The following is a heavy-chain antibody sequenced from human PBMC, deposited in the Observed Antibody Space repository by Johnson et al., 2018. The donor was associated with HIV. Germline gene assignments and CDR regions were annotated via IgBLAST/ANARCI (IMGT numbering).Heavy chain of an antibody. CDR3: ARMVRYYYGSGSYYNVPWKDAFDI. V-gene: IGHV3-20*04. Sequence: MQLVESGGGLVQPGGSLRLSCAASGFTFADYGMTWVRQAPGKGLEWVSGINWNGGSTGYAGSVKGRFTISRDNAKNSLYLQMNSLRAEDTALYYCARMVRYYYGSGSYYNVPWKDAFDIWGQGTMVTVSS. J-gene: IGHJ3*02. CDR2: INWNGGST. CDR1: GFTFADYG. D-gene: IGHD3-10*01.